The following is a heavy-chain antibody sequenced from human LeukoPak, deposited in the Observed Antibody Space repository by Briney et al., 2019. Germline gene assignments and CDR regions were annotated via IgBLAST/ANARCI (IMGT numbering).Heavy chain of an antibody. V-gene: IGHV3-7*01. CDR3: ARVLRDLLLYWYFDY. D-gene: IGHD2-8*02. J-gene: IGHJ4*02. Sequence: GGSLRLSCAASGFTFSSYWMSWVRQAPGKGLEWVANIKQDGSEKYYVDSVKGRFTISRDNAKNSLYLQMNSLRAEDTAVYYCARVLRDLLLYWYFDYWGQGTLVTVSS. CDR2: IKQDGSEK. CDR1: GFTFSSYW.